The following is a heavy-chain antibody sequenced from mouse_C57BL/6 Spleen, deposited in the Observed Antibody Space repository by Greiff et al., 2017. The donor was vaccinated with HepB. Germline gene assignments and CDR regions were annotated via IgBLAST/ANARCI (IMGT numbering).Heavy chain of an antibody. CDR3: ARRRIYYEAY. J-gene: IGHJ3*01. V-gene: IGHV1-55*01. Sequence: QVHVKQPGAELVKPGASVKMSCKASGYTFTSYWITWVKQRPGQGLEWIGDIYPGSGSTNYNEKFKSKATLTVDTSSSTAYMQLSSLTSEDSAVYYCARRRIYYEAYWGQGTLVTVSA. CDR2: IYPGSGST. D-gene: IGHD2-4*01. CDR1: GYTFTSYW.